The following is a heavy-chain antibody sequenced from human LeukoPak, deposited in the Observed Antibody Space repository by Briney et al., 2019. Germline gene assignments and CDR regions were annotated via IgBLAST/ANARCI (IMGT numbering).Heavy chain of an antibody. D-gene: IGHD1-14*01. V-gene: IGHV3-74*01. Sequence: GGSLRLSCAASGFTFSSYWMHWVRQAPGKGLVWVSRINSGGRTTTYADSVKGRFTISRDNSKNTLYLQMTSLRAEDTALYYCAKPAKTDYADYWGQGTLVTVSS. CDR3: AKPAKTDYADY. J-gene: IGHJ4*02. CDR2: INSGGRTT. CDR1: GFTFSSYW.